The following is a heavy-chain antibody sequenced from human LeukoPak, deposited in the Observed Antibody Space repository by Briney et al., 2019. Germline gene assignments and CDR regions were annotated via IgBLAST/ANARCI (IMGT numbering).Heavy chain of an antibody. V-gene: IGHV1-46*01. J-gene: IGHJ3*02. CDR1: GYTFTSYY. CDR2: INPSGGST. D-gene: IGHD5-18*01. CDR3: ARACRGLPGNDAFDI. Sequence: ASVKVSCKASGYTFTSYYMHWVRQAPGQGLEWMGIINPSGGSTSYAQKFQGRVTMTRDTSTSTVYMELSSLRSEDTAVYYCARACRGLPGNDAFDIWGQGTMVTVSS.